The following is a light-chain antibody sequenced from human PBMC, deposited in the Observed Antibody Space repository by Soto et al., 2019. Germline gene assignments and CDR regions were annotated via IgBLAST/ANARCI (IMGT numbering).Light chain of an antibody. J-gene: IGKJ4*01. CDR3: QQHNNWPLT. CDR1: QSVSSN. V-gene: IGKV3-15*01. CDR2: GAS. Sequence: EIVMTQSPATLSVSPGERATLSCRASQSVSSNLAWYQHQPGQAPRVLIYGASTRATGFPARFSGSGSGTEFTLTISSLQSEDFAVYYCQQHNNWPLTFGGGTKVEIK.